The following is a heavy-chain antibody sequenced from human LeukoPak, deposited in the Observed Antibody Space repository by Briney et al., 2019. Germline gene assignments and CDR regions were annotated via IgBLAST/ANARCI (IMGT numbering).Heavy chain of an antibody. CDR1: GGSISSYY. D-gene: IGHD3-22*01. Sequence: SETLSLTCTVSGGSISSYYWSWIRQPPGKGLEWIGYIQYNGRTNYNPSLKSRVTISVDTSKNQCSLKLSSVTAADTAVYYCARQSISGSSLSYFDYWGQGTLVNVSS. V-gene: IGHV4-59*01. CDR2: IQYNGRT. J-gene: IGHJ4*02. CDR3: ARQSISGSSLSYFDY.